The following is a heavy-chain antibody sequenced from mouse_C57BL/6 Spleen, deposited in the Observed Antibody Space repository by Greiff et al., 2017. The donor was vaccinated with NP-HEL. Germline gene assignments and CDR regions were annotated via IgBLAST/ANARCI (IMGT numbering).Heavy chain of an antibody. Sequence: VHVKQSGAELVRPGASVKLSCTASGFNIKDYYMHWVKQRPEQGLEWIGRIDPEDGDTEYAPKFQGKATMTADTSSNTAYLQLSSLTSEDTAVYYCTRLIYYDYDGFAYWGQGTLVTVSA. J-gene: IGHJ3*01. CDR1: GFNIKDYY. CDR3: TRLIYYDYDGFAY. D-gene: IGHD2-4*01. CDR2: IDPEDGDT. V-gene: IGHV14-1*01.